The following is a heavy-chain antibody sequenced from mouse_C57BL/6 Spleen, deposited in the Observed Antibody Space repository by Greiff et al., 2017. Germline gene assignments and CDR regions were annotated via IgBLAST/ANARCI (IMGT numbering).Heavy chain of an antibody. J-gene: IGHJ3*01. D-gene: IGHD2-1*01. CDR2: IYPRSGNT. V-gene: IGHV1-81*01. CDR3: ARDGDGNYGGWFAY. Sequence: VQLQQSGAELARPGASVKLSCKASGYTFTSYGISWVKQRTGQGLEWIGEIYPRSGNTYYNEKFKGKDTLTADKSSSTAYMELRSLTSEDSAVYFCARDGDGNYGGWFAYWGQGTLVTVSA. CDR1: GYTFTSYG.